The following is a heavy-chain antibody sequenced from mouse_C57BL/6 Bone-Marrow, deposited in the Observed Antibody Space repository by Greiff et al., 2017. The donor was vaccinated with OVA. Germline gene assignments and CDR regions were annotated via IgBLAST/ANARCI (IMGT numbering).Heavy chain of an antibody. Sequence: EVQLVESGGGLVKPGGSLKLSCAASGFTFSSYAMSWVRQTPEKRLEWVATISDGGSYTYYPDNVKGRFTISRDNAKNNLYLQMSHLKSEDTAMYYCARDRDYYGSSYPYFDYWGQGTTLTVSS. V-gene: IGHV5-4*01. CDR2: ISDGGSYT. CDR1: GFTFSSYA. CDR3: ARDRDYYGSSYPYFDY. J-gene: IGHJ2*01. D-gene: IGHD1-1*01.